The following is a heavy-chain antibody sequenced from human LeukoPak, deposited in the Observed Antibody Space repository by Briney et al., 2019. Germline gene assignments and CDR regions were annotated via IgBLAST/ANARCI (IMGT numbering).Heavy chain of an antibody. Sequence: SETLSLTCAAYGGSFSGYYWSWIRQPPGKGLEWIGEINHSGSTNYNPSLKSRVTISVDTSKNQFSLKLSSVTAADTAVYYCARQAPRDSSGYYLLQFSAFDIWGQGTMVTVSS. CDR3: ARQAPRDSSGYYLLQFSAFDI. D-gene: IGHD3-22*01. CDR2: INHSGST. V-gene: IGHV4-34*01. CDR1: GGSFSGYY. J-gene: IGHJ3*02.